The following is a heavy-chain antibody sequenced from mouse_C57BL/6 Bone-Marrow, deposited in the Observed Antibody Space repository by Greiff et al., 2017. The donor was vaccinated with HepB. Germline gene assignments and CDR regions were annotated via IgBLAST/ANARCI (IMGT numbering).Heavy chain of an antibody. Sequence: EVHLVESGGGLVKPGGSLKLSCAASGFTFSDYGMHWVRQAPEKGLEWVAYISSGSSTIYYADTVKGRFTISRDNAKNTLFLQMTSLRSEDTAMYYCARRYYYGSSSYAMDYWGQGTSVTVSS. CDR3: ARRYYYGSSSYAMDY. CDR1: GFTFSDYG. CDR2: ISSGSSTI. V-gene: IGHV5-17*01. D-gene: IGHD1-1*01. J-gene: IGHJ4*01.